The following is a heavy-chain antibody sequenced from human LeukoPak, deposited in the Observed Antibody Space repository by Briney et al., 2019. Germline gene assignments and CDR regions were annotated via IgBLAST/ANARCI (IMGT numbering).Heavy chain of an antibody. CDR2: INPNSGAT. CDR1: GYTFTGHY. D-gene: IGHD3/OR15-3a*01. Sequence: ASVKVSCKASGYTFTGHYLQWVRQAPGQGLEWMGWINPNSGATQYAQRFQGRVTMTRETSISTAYMELRSLRSDDTSVYYCARDRLDLSSPGYYYYGMGVWGQGTTVTVSS. V-gene: IGHV1-2*02. CDR3: ARDRLDLSSPGYYYYGMGV. J-gene: IGHJ6*02.